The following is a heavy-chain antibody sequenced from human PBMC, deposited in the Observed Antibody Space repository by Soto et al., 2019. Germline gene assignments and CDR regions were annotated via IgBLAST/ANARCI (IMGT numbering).Heavy chain of an antibody. CDR1: GFAFISYA. D-gene: IGHD1-26*01. Sequence: VQLLESGGGLVQPGGSLRLSCAASGFAFISYAMSWVRQAPGKGLEWVSTVTASGGSTYYADSVKGRFTISRDNSKNTLYLQMNSLRAEDTAVYYCARTRSAWSDFHYYSLDVWGQGTTVTVSS. J-gene: IGHJ6*02. CDR3: ARTRSAWSDFHYYSLDV. CDR2: VTASGGST. V-gene: IGHV3-23*01.